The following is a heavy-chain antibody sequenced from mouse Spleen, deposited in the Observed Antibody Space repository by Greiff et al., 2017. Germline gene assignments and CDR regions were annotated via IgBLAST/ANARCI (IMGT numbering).Heavy chain of an antibody. CDR2: IYPGSGNT. V-gene: IGHV1-66*01. J-gene: IGHJ4*01. CDR1: GYSFTSYY. D-gene: IGHD2-4*01. Sequence: VKLMESGPELVKPGASVKISCKASGYSFTSYYIHWVKQRPGQGLEWIGWIYPGSGNTKYNEKFKGKATLTADTSSSTAYMQLSSLTSEDSAVYYCARWFYYDYDVGAMDYWGQGTSVTVSS. CDR3: ARWFYYDYDVGAMDY.